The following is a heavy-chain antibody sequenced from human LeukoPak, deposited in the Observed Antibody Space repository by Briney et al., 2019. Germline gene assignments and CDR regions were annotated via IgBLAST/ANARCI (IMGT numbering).Heavy chain of an antibody. CDR1: GFTFSNYG. V-gene: IGHV3-33*01. Sequence: GGSLRLSCAVSGFTFSNYGMHWVRQAPGKGLEWVAVIWCDRSNKYYADSVKGRFTISRDNSKNTLYLQMNSLRAEDTAVYYCARGLPYYYDSSGYYDYFDYWGQGTLVTVSS. CDR2: IWCDRSNK. D-gene: IGHD3-22*01. CDR3: ARGLPYYYDSSGYYDYFDY. J-gene: IGHJ4*02.